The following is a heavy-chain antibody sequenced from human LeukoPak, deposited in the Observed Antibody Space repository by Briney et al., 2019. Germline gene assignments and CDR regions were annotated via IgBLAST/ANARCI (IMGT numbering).Heavy chain of an antibody. V-gene: IGHV3-30*02. CDR3: AKDARGVGLLYDYYMDV. CDR1: GFTFTNYG. Sequence: GGSLRLSCAASGFTFTNYGMHWVRQAPGKGLELVAFIRYDGSYKSYADSVKGRLSISRDNSKKTLYLQMNSLRFDDTAVYYCAKDARGVGLLYDYYMDVWGEGTTVTISS. D-gene: IGHD3-10*01. CDR2: IRYDGSYK. J-gene: IGHJ6*03.